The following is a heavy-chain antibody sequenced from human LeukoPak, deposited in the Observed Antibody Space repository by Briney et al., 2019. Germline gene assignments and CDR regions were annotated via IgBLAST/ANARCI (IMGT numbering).Heavy chain of an antibody. V-gene: IGHV1-46*01. CDR2: INPSGGST. Sequence: GASVKVSCKASGYTFTSYYMHWVRQAPGQGLEWMGIINPSGGSTSYAQKFQGRVTMTRDTSTSTVYMELSSLRSEDTAVYYCARVGEYSSSWYPLRYYYYGMDVWGKGTTVTVSS. D-gene: IGHD6-13*01. J-gene: IGHJ6*04. CDR3: ARVGEYSSSWYPLRYYYYGMDV. CDR1: GYTFTSYY.